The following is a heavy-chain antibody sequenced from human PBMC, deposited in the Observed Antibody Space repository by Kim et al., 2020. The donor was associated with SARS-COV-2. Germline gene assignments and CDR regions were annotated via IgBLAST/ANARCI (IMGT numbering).Heavy chain of an antibody. Sequence: KGRFTISRDNAKNSLYLQMNSLRAEDTAVYYCARVVYDFWSGYYSYYFDYWGQGTLVTVSS. J-gene: IGHJ4*02. D-gene: IGHD3-3*01. V-gene: IGHV3-48*03. CDR3: ARVVYDFWSGYYSYYFDY.